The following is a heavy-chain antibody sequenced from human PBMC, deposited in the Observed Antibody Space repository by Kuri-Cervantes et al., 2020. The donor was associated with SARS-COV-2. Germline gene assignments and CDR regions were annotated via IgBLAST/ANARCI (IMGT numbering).Heavy chain of an antibody. J-gene: IGHJ4*02. V-gene: IGHV5-51*01. Sequence: KVSCKGSGYSFTSYWIGWVRQMPGKGLEWMGIIYPGDSDTRYSPSFQGQVTISADKSISTAYLQWSSLKASDTAMYYCARRFQWPGFFLAPFDHWGQGTLVTVSS. CDR2: IYPGDSDT. D-gene: IGHD6-19*01. CDR1: GYSFTSYW. CDR3: ARRFQWPGFFLAPFDH.